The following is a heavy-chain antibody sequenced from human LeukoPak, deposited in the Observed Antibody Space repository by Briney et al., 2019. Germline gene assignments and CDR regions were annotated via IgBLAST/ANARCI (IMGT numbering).Heavy chain of an antibody. CDR2: ITPILGIA. CDR1: GGTFSSYT. J-gene: IGHJ5*02. D-gene: IGHD2-15*01. CDR3: ALRYCSGGSCYSGAWFDP. Sequence: VASVKVSCKASGGTFSSYTISWVRQAPGQGLEWMGRITPILGIANYAQKFQGRVTITADKSTSTAYMELSSLRSEDTAVYYCALRYCSGGSCYSGAWFDPWGQGTLVTVSS. V-gene: IGHV1-69*02.